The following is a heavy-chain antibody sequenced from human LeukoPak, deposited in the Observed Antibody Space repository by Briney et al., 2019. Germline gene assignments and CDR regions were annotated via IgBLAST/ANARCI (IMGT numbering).Heavy chain of an antibody. J-gene: IGHJ4*02. Sequence: GGSLRLSCAASGFTFSSYGMHWVRQAPGKGLEWVAVISYDGSNKYYADSVKGRFTISRDNSKNTLYLQMNSLRAEDTAVYYCAKDDKLRWGYSQFDYWGQGTLVTVSS. CDR1: GFTFSSYG. V-gene: IGHV3-30*18. CDR2: ISYDGSNK. D-gene: IGHD5-18*01. CDR3: AKDDKLRWGYSQFDY.